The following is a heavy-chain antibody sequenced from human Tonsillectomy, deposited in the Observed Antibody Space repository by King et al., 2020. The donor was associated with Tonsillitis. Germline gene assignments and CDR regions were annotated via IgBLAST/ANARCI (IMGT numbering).Heavy chain of an antibody. D-gene: IGHD6-13*01. J-gene: IGHJ5*02. V-gene: IGHV3-23*04. CDR1: GFTFSSDA. Sequence: VQLVESGGGLVQPGGSLRLSCAASGFTFSSDAMSWVRQAPGKGREGVAAICGSGGSTYYPDSVKGRFTISRDNSKNTLYLQMNSLRAEDTAVYYCAKDPEAAAVNNWFDPWGQGTLVTVSS. CDR3: AKDPEAAAVNNWFDP. CDR2: ICGSGGST.